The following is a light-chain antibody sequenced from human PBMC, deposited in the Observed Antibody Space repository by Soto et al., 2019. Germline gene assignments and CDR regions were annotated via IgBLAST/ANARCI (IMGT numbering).Light chain of an antibody. CDR3: QQSYSTPIT. Sequence: DIQMTQSPSSLSASVGDTVTITCRASQSINSHLNWYQQKPGKAPNLLIYTASSLQSGVPSRFSGSGSGTDFTLTISSLQPEDFATYYCQQSYSTPITVGQGTRLEIK. CDR2: TAS. V-gene: IGKV1-39*01. J-gene: IGKJ5*01. CDR1: QSINSH.